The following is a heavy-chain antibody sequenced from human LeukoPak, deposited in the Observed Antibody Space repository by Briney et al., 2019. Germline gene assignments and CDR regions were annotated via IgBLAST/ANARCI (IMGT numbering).Heavy chain of an antibody. CDR3: ARKGDGYSNQYYFDS. J-gene: IGHJ4*02. D-gene: IGHD5-24*01. V-gene: IGHV5-51*01. CDR1: GSTVTSHW. CDR2: IYPGDSDT. Sequence: PGGSLQISCQGSGSTVTSHWIGWVRLVPGKGLEWMGIIYPGDSDTRYSPSFQGQVTISADKSISTAYLQRSSLKASDTAMYYCARKGDGYSNQYYFDSWGQGTLVTVSS.